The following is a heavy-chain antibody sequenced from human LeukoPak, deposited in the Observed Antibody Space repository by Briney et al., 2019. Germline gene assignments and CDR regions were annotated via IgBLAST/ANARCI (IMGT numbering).Heavy chain of an antibody. Sequence: GGSLSLSCAASGFNFRNYWISWVRQAPGKGLEWVANIKDDGRDKYYVDSVKGRFTISRDNARNSLSLQMNSLRVEDTAVYYCARDTGGGFDPWGQGTLVTVSS. V-gene: IGHV3-7*01. CDR2: IKDDGRDK. CDR3: ARDTGGGFDP. D-gene: IGHD1-1*01. CDR1: GFNFRNYW. J-gene: IGHJ5*02.